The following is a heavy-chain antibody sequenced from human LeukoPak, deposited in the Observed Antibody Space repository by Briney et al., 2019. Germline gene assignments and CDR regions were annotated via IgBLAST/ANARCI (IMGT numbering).Heavy chain of an antibody. CDR2: MNPNSANT. J-gene: IGHJ4*02. Sequence: ASVKVSCKASGYTFTSYDINWVRQATGQGLERMGWMNPNSANTGYAQKFQGRVTITRDTSKSTAYMELSSLRSGDTAVYYCARTLPGGVVDYWGQGTLVTVSS. D-gene: IGHD1-14*01. V-gene: IGHV1-8*03. CDR1: GYTFTSYD. CDR3: ARTLPGGVVDY.